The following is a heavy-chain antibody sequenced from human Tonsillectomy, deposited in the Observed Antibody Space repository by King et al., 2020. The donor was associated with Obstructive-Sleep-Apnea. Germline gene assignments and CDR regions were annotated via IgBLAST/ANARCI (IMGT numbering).Heavy chain of an antibody. V-gene: IGHV3-74*01. CDR3: ARDRDCRSTSCFFGMDV. Sequence: VQLVESGGGLVQPGGSLRLSCAASGFTFSSYWMHWVLQAPGKGLVWVSRINSDGSTTTYSDYVKGRFTISRDNAKNTLHLQLGSLRAEDTAVYFCARDRDCRSTSCFFGMDVWGQGTTVTVSS. D-gene: IGHD2-2*01. J-gene: IGHJ6*02. CDR2: INSDGSTT. CDR1: GFTFSSYW.